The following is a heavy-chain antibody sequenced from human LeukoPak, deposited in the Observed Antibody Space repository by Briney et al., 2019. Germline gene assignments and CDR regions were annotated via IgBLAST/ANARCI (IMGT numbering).Heavy chain of an antibody. CDR3: ARGMGSSWYGLSNWFDP. V-gene: IGHV7-4-1*02. CDR2: INTNTGNP. D-gene: IGHD6-13*01. CDR1: GYTFTSYA. J-gene: IGHJ5*02. Sequence: ASVKVSCKASGYTFTSYAMNWVRQAPGQGLEWMGWINTNTGNPTYAQGFTGRFVFSLDTSVSTAYLQISSLKAEDTAVYYCARGMGSSWYGLSNWFDPWGQGTLVTVSS.